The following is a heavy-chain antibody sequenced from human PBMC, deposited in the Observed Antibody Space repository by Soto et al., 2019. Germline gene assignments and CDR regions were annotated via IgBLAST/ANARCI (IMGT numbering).Heavy chain of an antibody. CDR1: GFKFSNYG. CDR3: ARNGGNYWADF. V-gene: IGHV3-33*01. CDR2: IWYDGSNK. D-gene: IGHD2-21*01. Sequence: GGSLRLSCAASGFKFSNYGIHWVRQAPGKGLEWVAIIWYDGSNKYYADSVKGRFTISRDNSKNTVDLQMNSLSLEDTAVYYCARNGGNYWADFWGQGTPVTVSS. J-gene: IGHJ4*02.